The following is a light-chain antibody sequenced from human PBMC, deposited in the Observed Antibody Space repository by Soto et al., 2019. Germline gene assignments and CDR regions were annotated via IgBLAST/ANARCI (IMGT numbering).Light chain of an antibody. V-gene: IGKV3-15*01. CDR1: QSVSSN. Sequence: DIEMTQSPSTLSASVGERATLSCRASQSVSSNLAWYQQKPGKAPRLLIYAASTMPTGIPERFSGIGSGTEFTLTISSLQSEDLATYYCQQYDNALRTFGQGTKLEIK. CDR2: AAS. CDR3: QQYDNALRT. J-gene: IGKJ2*02.